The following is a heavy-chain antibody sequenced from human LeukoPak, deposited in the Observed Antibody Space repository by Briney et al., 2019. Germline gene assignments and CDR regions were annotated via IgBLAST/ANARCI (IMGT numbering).Heavy chain of an antibody. V-gene: IGHV3-7*03. J-gene: IGHJ4*02. CDR2: VKQDGSEA. CDR1: GFTFNNYW. Sequence: GGSLRLSCAASGFTFNNYWMTWVRQAPGKGLEWVANVKQDGSEATYVDSVKGRFTISRDNAKKSLYLQMNSLGAEDTAVYYCAKSGGGYDQIIDYWGLGTLVTVSS. D-gene: IGHD3-3*01. CDR3: AKSGGGYDQIIDY.